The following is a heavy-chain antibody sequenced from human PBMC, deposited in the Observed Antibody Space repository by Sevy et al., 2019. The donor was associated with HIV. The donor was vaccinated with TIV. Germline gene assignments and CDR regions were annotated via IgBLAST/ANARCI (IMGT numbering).Heavy chain of an antibody. CDR3: TRWKGAQSVFDY. Sequence: GGSMRLSCTASGFTFTDYAMNWVRQSPGKGLEWVAFFKWKADGGTLYNAASVKGRFTISRDDSKNTAYLQMNDLKTEETGVYYWTRWKGAQSVFDYWGQFALVTVSS. J-gene: IGHJ4*02. D-gene: IGHD1-1*01. V-gene: IGHV3-49*04. CDR1: GFTFTDYA. CDR2: FKWKADGGTL.